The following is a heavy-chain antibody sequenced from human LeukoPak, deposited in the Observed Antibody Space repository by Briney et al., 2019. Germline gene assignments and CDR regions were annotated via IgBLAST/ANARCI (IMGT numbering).Heavy chain of an antibody. D-gene: IGHD5-12*01. J-gene: IGHJ4*02. V-gene: IGHV3-23*01. Sequence: GGSLRLSCAASGFTFSSYAMCWVRQAPGKGLEWVSGIDTKGTRTYYADSVKGRFTISRDNSKNTLFLQMNSLRAEDTAVYYCVKEVVATIPPLWGQGTLVTVSS. CDR3: VKEVVATIPPL. CDR2: IDTKGTRT. CDR1: GFTFSSYA.